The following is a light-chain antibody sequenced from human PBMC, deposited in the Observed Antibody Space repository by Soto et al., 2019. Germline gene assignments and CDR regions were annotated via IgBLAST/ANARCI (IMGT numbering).Light chain of an antibody. CDR3: SSYTSTNTVV. CDR1: NSDIGGYNF. Sequence: QSALTQPASVSGSPGQSITISCTGTNSDIGGYNFVSWYQQHPGKAPKLMFYDVTNRPSGVSNRFSGSKSGKTASLTISGLQAEDEADYYCSSYTSTNTVVFGGGTKLTVL. J-gene: IGLJ2*01. CDR2: DVT. V-gene: IGLV2-14*03.